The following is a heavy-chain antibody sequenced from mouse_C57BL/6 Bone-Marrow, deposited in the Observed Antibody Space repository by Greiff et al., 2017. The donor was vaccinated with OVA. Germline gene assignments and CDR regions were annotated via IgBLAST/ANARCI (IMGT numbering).Heavy chain of an antibody. CDR3: ARSTAQATFY. D-gene: IGHD3-2*02. J-gene: IGHJ2*01. Sequence: QVQLQQPGAELVRPGTSVKLSCKASGYTFTSYWLHWVQQRPGQGLEWIGVIDPSDSYTNYNQKFKGKATLTVDTSSSTAYMQLSSLTSEDSAVYYCARSTAQATFYWGQGTTLTVSS. V-gene: IGHV1-59*01. CDR1: GYTFTSYW. CDR2: IDPSDSYT.